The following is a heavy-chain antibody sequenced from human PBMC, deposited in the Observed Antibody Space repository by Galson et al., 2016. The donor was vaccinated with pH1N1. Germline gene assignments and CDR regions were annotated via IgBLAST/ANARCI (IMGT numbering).Heavy chain of an antibody. CDR2: IDWADKT. J-gene: IGHJ4*02. CDR1: GFSLSTSGMC. CDR3: ARIGHGDYVGDFDY. D-gene: IGHD4-17*01. V-gene: IGHV2-70*01. Sequence: PALVKPTQTLTLTCTFSGFSLSTSGMCVSWIRQPPGKALEWLALIDWADKTYYSTSLKTRLTISKDTSKNQVVLTMPNMDPVDTATSYCARIGHGDYVGDFDYWGQGTLVTVSS.